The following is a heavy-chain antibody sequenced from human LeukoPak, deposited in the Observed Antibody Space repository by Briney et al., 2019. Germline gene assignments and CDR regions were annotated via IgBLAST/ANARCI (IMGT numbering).Heavy chain of an antibody. D-gene: IGHD6-13*01. J-gene: IGHJ5*02. CDR2: IYYSGST. Sequence: SETLSLTCTVSGGSISSYYWSWIRQPPGKGLEWIGYIYYSGSTNYNPSLKSQVTISVDTSKNQFSLKLSSVTAADRAVYYCARVTLIAAAGGWFDPWGQGTLVTVSS. CDR1: GGSISSYY. CDR3: ARVTLIAAAGGWFDP. V-gene: IGHV4-59*01.